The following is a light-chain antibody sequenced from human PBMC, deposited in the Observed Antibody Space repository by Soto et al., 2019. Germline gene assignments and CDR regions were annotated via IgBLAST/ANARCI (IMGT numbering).Light chain of an antibody. CDR2: EVS. Sequence: QSVLTQPASVSGSPGQSITISCTGTSSDVGGYNYVSWYQQHPDKAPKLMIYEVSNRPSGVSNRFSGSKSGNTASLTISGLQAEDEADYYCNSYSSTSTLVVFGGGTKLTVL. CDR3: NSYSSTSTLVV. J-gene: IGLJ2*01. V-gene: IGLV2-14*01. CDR1: SSDVGGYNY.